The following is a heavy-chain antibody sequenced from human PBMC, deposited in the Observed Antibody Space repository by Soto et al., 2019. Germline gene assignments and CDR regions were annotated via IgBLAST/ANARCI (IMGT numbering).Heavy chain of an antibody. V-gene: IGHV4-34*01. CDR1: GGSFSGYY. CDR2: INHSGST. CDR3: ARVIRSRYYGSGSYTYFDY. Sequence: QVQLQQWGAGLLKPSETLSLTCAVYGGSFSGYYWSWIRQPPGKGLEWIGEINHSGSTNYNPSLKSRVTISVDPSKDEFSLKLSSVTAADTAVYYCARVIRSRYYGSGSYTYFDYWGQGTLVTVSS. J-gene: IGHJ4*02. D-gene: IGHD3-10*01.